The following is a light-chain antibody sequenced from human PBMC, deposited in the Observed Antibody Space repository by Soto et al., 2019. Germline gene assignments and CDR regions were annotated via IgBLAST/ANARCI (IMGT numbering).Light chain of an antibody. J-gene: IGKJ2*01. CDR1: QDITSRY. Sequence: EVVLTQSPGTLSLSPGERASLSCRASQDITSRYLAWYQQRPGQAPRLLIYHSSARATGIPERFSASGSGTDFTLTISRLEPEDSAVYFCQKYDTSPYTFGQGTKLEIK. V-gene: IGKV3-20*01. CDR2: HSS. CDR3: QKYDTSPYT.